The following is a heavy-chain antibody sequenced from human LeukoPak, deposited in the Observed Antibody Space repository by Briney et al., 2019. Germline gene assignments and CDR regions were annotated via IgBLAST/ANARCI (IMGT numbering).Heavy chain of an antibody. D-gene: IGHD6-19*01. CDR3: ARSAVAGPYWYFDL. J-gene: IGHJ2*01. V-gene: IGHV1-69*01. CDR2: IIPIFGTA. Sequence: GASVKVSCKASGGTFSSYAISWVRQAPGQGLEWMGGIIPIFGTANYAQKFQGRVTITADESTSTAYMELSSLRSEDTAVYYCARSAVAGPYWYFDLWGRGTLVTVSS. CDR1: GGTFSSYA.